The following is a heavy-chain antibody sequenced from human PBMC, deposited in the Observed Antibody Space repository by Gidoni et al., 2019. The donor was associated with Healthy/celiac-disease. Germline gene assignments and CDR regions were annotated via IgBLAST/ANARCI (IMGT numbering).Heavy chain of an antibody. Sequence: QVQLVQSEAEVKKPGASVKVSCKASGGTFSSYAISWVRQAPGQGLGWMGGIIPIFGTANYAQKFQGRVTITADESTITAYMELSSLRSEDTAVYYCARGGGVVVPAAMLGRPLTPRTKEAYGGMDVWGQGTTVTVSS. CDR2: IIPIFGTA. V-gene: IGHV1-69*01. CDR3: ARGGGVVVPAAMLGRPLTPRTKEAYGGMDV. CDR1: GGTFSSYA. D-gene: IGHD2-2*01. J-gene: IGHJ6*02.